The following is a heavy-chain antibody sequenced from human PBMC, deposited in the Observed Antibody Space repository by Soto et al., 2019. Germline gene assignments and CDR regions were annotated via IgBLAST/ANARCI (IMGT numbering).Heavy chain of an antibody. J-gene: IGHJ5*02. V-gene: IGHV3-23*01. Sequence: PWWCLRLCCAASGFTVSIYAMSWVFQAPGKGLEWVSTISDSGTYTYYADSVKGRFTISRDNSKNTLFLQMNSLRAEDTAVYYCAKLARYSSSWSWGQGTLVTVSS. CDR3: AKLARYSSSWS. D-gene: IGHD6-13*01. CDR2: ISDSGTYT. CDR1: GFTVSIYA.